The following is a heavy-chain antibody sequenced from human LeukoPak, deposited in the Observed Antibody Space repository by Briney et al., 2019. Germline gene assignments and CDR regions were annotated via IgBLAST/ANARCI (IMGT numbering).Heavy chain of an antibody. D-gene: IGHD3-10*01. CDR3: ARDFWANTRYGSADAFDI. CDR1: GYTFTSYA. J-gene: IGHJ3*02. V-gene: IGHV1-3*01. CDR2: INAGNGNT. Sequence: ASVKVSCKASGYTFTSYAMHWVRQAPGQRLEWMGWINAGNGNTKYSQKFQGRVTITRDTSASTAYMELSSLRSEDTAVYYCARDFWANTRYGSADAFDIWGQGTMVTVSS.